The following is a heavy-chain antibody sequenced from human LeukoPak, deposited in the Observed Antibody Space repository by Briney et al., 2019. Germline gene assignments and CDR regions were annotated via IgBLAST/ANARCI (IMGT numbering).Heavy chain of an antibody. Sequence: ASVKVSCKASGYTFTSYDINWVRQATGQGLEWMGWMNPNSGNTGYAQKFEGRVTITRNTSIGTAYMELSSLRSEDTAVYYCARSRVGGLDPWGQGTLVTVSS. D-gene: IGHD3-16*01. V-gene: IGHV1-8*03. CDR2: MNPNSGNT. CDR1: GYTFTSYD. CDR3: ARSRVGGLDP. J-gene: IGHJ5*02.